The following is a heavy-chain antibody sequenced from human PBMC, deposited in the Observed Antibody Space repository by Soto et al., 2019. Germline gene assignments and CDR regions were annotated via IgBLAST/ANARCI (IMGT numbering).Heavy chain of an antibody. Sequence: SENLSLTCAVSGCSISSRTRWSRVRHPQGKWLEWIGEIYHSGSTNYNPSLKSRVTLSVDKSKNQFSLKLSSVTVADMAVYYCAAYYYDSSGYSPIDYWGQGTLVTVS. J-gene: IGHJ4*02. V-gene: IGHV4-4*02. CDR2: IYHSGST. CDR3: AAYYYDSSGYSPIDY. D-gene: IGHD3-22*01. CDR1: GCSISSRTR.